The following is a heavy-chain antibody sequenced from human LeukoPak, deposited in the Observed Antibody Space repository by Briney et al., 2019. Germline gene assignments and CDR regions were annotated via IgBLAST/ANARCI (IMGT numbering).Heavy chain of an antibody. J-gene: IGHJ5*02. CDR2: IYYSGST. CDR3: ARRQLRLGSLDP. V-gene: IGHV4-39*01. Sequence: SETLSLTCTVSGGSISGSSYYWGWIRQPPGKGLEWIGSIYYSGSTYYNPSLKSRVTISVDTSKNQFSLKLSSVTAADTAVYYCARRQLRLGSLDPWGQGTLVTVSS. CDR1: GGSISGSSYY. D-gene: IGHD3-3*01.